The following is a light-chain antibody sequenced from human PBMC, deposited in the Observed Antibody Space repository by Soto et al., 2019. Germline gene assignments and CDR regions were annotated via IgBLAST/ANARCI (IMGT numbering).Light chain of an antibody. V-gene: IGKV3-20*01. J-gene: IGKJ4*01. CDR3: QHYGTSLT. Sequence: EIVLTQSPGTVSLSQGEGATLSCRASQTMRSSHLAWYQQKPGQAPRLLIYGASTRTFDVPDRFSGSGSGTNFTLTISRLQPEDFAVYYCQHYGTSLTFGGRTKVDIK. CDR1: QTMRSSH. CDR2: GAS.